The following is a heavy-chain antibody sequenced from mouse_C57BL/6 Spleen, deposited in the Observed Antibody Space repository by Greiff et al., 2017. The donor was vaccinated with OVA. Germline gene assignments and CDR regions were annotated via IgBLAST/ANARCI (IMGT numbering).Heavy chain of an antibody. CDR1: GYTFTSYG. J-gene: IGHJ2*01. V-gene: IGHV1-81*01. CDR3: ARQTGTGCFDY. CDR2: IYPRSGNT. Sequence: QVQLQQSGAELARPGASVKLSCKASGYTFTSYGISWVKQSTGQGLEWIGEIYPRSGNTYYNEKFKGKATLTADKSSSTAYMELRSLTAEDSAVYFCARQTGTGCFDYWGQGTTLTVSS. D-gene: IGHD4-1*01.